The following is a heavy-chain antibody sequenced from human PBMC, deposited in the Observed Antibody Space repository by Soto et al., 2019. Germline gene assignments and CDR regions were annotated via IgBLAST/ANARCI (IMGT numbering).Heavy chain of an antibody. D-gene: IGHD6-6*01. Sequence: SETLSLTCSVSGASVSSGNYYWNWIRQHPGKQLEWIGHIYYGGSTNYSPSLKSRVTFSLDTSKNQFSLNLGSVTAADTAVYYCIAALNPYYFDYWGRGTLVTVSS. J-gene: IGHJ4*02. CDR1: GASVSSGNYY. CDR2: IYYGGST. CDR3: IAALNPYYFDY. V-gene: IGHV4-61*01.